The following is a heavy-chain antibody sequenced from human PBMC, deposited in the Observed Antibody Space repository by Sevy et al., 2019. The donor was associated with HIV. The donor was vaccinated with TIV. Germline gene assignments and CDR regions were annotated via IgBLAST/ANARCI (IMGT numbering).Heavy chain of an antibody. CDR1: GFTFSSYG. J-gene: IGHJ4*02. D-gene: IGHD3-9*01. V-gene: IGHV3-30*02. CDR3: ASDIVTGSDY. CDR2: IWYDGSDK. Sequence: GGSLRLSCAASGFTFSSYGMHWVRQAPGKGLEWVAFIWYDGSDKYYADSVKGRFAISRDNSKNTLYLKMNTLRIEDTAVYYCASDIVTGSDYWGQGTLVTVSS.